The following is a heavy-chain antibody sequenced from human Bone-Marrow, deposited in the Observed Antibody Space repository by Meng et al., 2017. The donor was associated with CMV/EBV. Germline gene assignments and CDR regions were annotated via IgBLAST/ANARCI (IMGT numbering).Heavy chain of an antibody. D-gene: IGHD3-10*01. CDR1: GFTFSSYG. CDR3: AAPSPDGILWFGESHPGMDV. J-gene: IGHJ6*02. V-gene: IGHV3-30*02. CDR2: IRYDGSNK. Sequence: GGSLRLSCAASGFTFSSYGMHWVRQAPGKGLEWVAFIRYDGSNKYYADSVKGRFTISRDNSKNTLYLQMNSLRAEDTAVYYSAAPSPDGILWFGESHPGMDVWGQGTTVTVSS.